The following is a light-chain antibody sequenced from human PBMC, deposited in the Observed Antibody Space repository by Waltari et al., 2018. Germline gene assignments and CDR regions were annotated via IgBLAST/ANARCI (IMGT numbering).Light chain of an antibody. CDR3: QQSYTIPLT. J-gene: IGKJ4*01. CDR2: AAS. Sequence: DIQMTQSPSSLSASVGDRVTITCRASQSVSIYLNWYQQKPGKAPKLLIYAASNLQSGVPSRFGGSGSGTDFTLTVSSLQPEDFASYFCQQSYTIPLTFGGGTKVEI. V-gene: IGKV1-39*01. CDR1: QSVSIY.